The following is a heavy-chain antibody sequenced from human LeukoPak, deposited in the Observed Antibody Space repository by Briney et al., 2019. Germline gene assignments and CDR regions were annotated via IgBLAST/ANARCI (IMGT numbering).Heavy chain of an antibody. CDR3: ARDPYSGSYWDYYYYYMDL. CDR2: ITSSSSYI. CDR1: GFTFSSYE. V-gene: IGHV3-21*01. D-gene: IGHD1-26*01. J-gene: IGHJ6*03. Sequence: AGGSLRLSCAASGFTFSSYEMNWVRQAPGKGLEWVSSITSSSSYIYYADSVKGRFTISRDNAKNSLYLQMNSLRAEDTAVYYCARDPYSGSYWDYYYYYMDLWGQGTTVTISS.